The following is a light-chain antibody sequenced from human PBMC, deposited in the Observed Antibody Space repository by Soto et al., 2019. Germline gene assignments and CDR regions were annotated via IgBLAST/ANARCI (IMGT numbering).Light chain of an antibody. V-gene: IGLV1-36*01. CDR2: YDD. J-gene: IGLJ2*01. Sequence: QSVLTQPPSVSEAPRQSVTISCSGSSSNIGNNAVNWYQQLPGQAPKLLIYYDDLLASGVSDRFSGSKSGTSASLAISGLQSEDGAVYYCAAGDDTLNGQVFGGGTKVTV. CDR3: AAGDDTLNGQV. CDR1: SSNIGNNA.